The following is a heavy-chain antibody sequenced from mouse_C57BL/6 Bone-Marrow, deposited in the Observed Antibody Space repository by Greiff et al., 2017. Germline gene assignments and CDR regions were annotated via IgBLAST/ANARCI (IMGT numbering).Heavy chain of an antibody. CDR1: GFNIKDDY. CDR3: STGYYFDY. Sequence: VQLQQSGAELVRPGASLKLSCTASGFNIKDDYMHWVKQRPEQGLEWIGWIDPENGDTEYASKFQGKATITADTSYNTAYLQLSSLTSEDTAVXYCSTGYYFDYWGQGTTLTVSS. D-gene: IGHD2-2*01. CDR2: IDPENGDT. V-gene: IGHV14-4*01. J-gene: IGHJ2*01.